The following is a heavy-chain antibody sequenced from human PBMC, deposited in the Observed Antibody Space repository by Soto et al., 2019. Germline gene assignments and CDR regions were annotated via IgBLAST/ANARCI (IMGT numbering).Heavy chain of an antibody. V-gene: IGHV3-66*01. J-gene: IGHJ4*02. Sequence: GGSLRLSCAVPGFSVSGIYMTWVRQVPGKGLEWISLLYTGDTTYYADSVKGRLTISKDRSTDTLFLQLNGLRAEDTAVYYCASVDTLYADIDYWGQGT. CDR1: GFSVSGIY. CDR2: LYTGDTT. CDR3: ASVDTLYADIDY. D-gene: IGHD3-16*01.